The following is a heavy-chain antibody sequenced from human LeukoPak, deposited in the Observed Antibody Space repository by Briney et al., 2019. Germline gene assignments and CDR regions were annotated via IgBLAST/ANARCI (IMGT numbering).Heavy chain of an antibody. J-gene: IGHJ4*02. V-gene: IGHV3-11*01. CDR2: ISSSGSTI. CDR1: GFTFSDYY. Sequence: PGGSLRLSCAASGFTFSDYYMSWIRQAPGKGLEWVSYISSSGSTIYYADSVKGRFTISRDNAKNSLYLQMNSLRAEDTAVYYCASPKNINEWTAIGYWGQGTLVTVSS. CDR3: ASPKNINEWTAIGY. D-gene: IGHD5-18*01.